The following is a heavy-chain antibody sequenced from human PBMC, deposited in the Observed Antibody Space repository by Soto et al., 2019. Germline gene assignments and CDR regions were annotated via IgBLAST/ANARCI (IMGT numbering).Heavy chain of an antibody. Sequence: ASVKVSCKASGYTFTGYYMHWVRQAPGQGLEWMGWINPNSGGTNYAQKFQGWVTMTRDTSISTAYMELSRLRSDDTAVYYCARGKTGIAVAGYDASDIWGQGTMVTVSS. CDR2: INPNSGGT. J-gene: IGHJ3*02. V-gene: IGHV1-2*04. CDR1: GYTFTGYY. CDR3: ARGKTGIAVAGYDASDI. D-gene: IGHD6-19*01.